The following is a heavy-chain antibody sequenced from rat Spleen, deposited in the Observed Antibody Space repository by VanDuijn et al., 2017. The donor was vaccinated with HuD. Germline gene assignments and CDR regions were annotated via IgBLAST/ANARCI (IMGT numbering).Heavy chain of an antibody. Sequence: EVQLVESDGGLVQPGRSLKLSCAASGFTFSDYYMAWVRQAPTKGLEWVATISYDGSSTYYRDSVKGRFTISRDNAKSTLYLQMDSLRSEDTATYYCARRYHSGGVMDAWGQGASVTVSS. V-gene: IGHV5-29*01. CDR2: ISYDGSST. CDR3: ARRYHSGGVMDA. J-gene: IGHJ4*01. CDR1: GFTFSDYY. D-gene: IGHD1-1*01.